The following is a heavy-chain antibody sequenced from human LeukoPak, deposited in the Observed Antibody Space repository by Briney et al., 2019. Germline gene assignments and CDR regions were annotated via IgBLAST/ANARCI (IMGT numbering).Heavy chain of an antibody. CDR3: ARFGDFDWSNPDAFDI. D-gene: IGHD3-9*01. J-gene: IGHJ3*02. V-gene: IGHV1-46*01. CDR2: INPSGGST. Sequence: GASVKVSCKASGYTFTSYYMHWVRQAPGQGLEWMGIINPSGGSTSYAQKFQGRVTMTRDTSTSTVYMELSSLRSEDTAVYYCARFGDFDWSNPDAFDIWGQGTMVTVSS. CDR1: GYTFTSYY.